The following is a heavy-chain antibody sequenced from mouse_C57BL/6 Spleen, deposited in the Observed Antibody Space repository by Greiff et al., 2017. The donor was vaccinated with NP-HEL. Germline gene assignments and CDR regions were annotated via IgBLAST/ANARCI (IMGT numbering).Heavy chain of an antibody. CDR3: ARSRDFYSMDY. J-gene: IGHJ4*01. CDR1: GYTFTSYW. V-gene: IGHV1-72*01. CDR2: IDPNSGGT. Sequence: QVQLQQPGAELVKPGASVKLSCKASGYTFTSYWMHWVKQRPGRGLEWIGRIDPNSGGTKYNEKFKSKATLTVDKPSSTAYMQLSILTSEDSAVYYCARSRDFYSMDYWGQGTSVTVSS.